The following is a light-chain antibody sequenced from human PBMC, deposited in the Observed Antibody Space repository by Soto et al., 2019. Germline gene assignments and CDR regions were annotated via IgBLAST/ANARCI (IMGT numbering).Light chain of an antibody. V-gene: IGKV1-5*01. Sequence: DIHIAYSSSTLSSSLVDRVTITCRASQSIGTCLAWYQQNPGKAPKPLISDASTLESGVPSRFGGSGSGTEFTLSISSLQPDDFATYYCQQCYWHWTFGQGTKVDI. CDR2: DAS. CDR3: QQCYWHWT. J-gene: IGKJ1*01. CDR1: QSIGTC.